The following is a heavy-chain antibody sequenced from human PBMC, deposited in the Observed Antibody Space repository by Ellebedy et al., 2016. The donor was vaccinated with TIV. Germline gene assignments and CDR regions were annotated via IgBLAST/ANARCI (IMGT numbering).Heavy chain of an antibody. D-gene: IGHD3-9*01. J-gene: IGHJ5*02. Sequence: GESLKISCAASGFTFNSYALHWVRQAPGKGLEWVAVIWYDGSNKYYADSVKGRFTISRDNSKNTLYLQMTSLRDEDTAIYYCARGYFDILTGFYPVGWFDPWGQGTLVTVSS. V-gene: IGHV3-33*08. CDR2: IWYDGSNK. CDR1: GFTFNSYA. CDR3: ARGYFDILTGFYPVGWFDP.